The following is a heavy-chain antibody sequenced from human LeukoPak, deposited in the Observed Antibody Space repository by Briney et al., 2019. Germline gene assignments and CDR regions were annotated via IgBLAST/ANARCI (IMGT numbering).Heavy chain of an antibody. Sequence: SVKVSCKASGGTFSSYAISWVRQAPGRGLEWMGGIIPIFGTANYAQKFQGRVTITADESTSTAYMELSSLRSEDTAVYYCAREMGIAVAGYYFDYWGQGTLVTVSS. CDR3: AREMGIAVAGYYFDY. V-gene: IGHV1-69*13. CDR1: GGTFSSYA. D-gene: IGHD6-19*01. J-gene: IGHJ4*02. CDR2: IIPIFGTA.